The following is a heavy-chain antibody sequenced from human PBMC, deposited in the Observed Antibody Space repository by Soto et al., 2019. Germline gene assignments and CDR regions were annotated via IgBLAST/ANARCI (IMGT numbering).Heavy chain of an antibody. D-gene: IGHD2-2*01. CDR1: RFTFTSYW. Sequence: PGGSLRLSFASSRFTFTSYWMSWVRQAAGKGLEWVANIKQDGSERYYVDSVKGRFTISRDNAKNSLFLQLTSLSDEDTAMYYCAREKEACSETSCSLSPFDSWGQGTLVTVSS. CDR3: AREKEACSETSCSLSPFDS. J-gene: IGHJ4*02. CDR2: IKQDGSER. V-gene: IGHV3-7*01.